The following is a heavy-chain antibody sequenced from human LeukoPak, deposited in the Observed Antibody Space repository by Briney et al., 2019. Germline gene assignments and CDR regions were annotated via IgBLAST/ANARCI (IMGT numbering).Heavy chain of an antibody. J-gene: IGHJ6*02. CDR1: GFTFRSYS. Sequence: GGSLRLSCAASGFTFRSYSMNSGCQAPGEGVECVSSVSSNSSYIYYADSVKGRFTISRDNSKNTLYLQMNSLRAEDTAVYYCAKDGIPPYYYYGMDVWGQGTTVTVSS. CDR2: VSSNSSYI. CDR3: AKDGIPPYYYYGMDV. D-gene: IGHD1-26*01. V-gene: IGHV3-21*04.